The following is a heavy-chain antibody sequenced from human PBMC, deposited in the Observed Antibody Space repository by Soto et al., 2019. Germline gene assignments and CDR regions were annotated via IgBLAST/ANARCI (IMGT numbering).Heavy chain of an antibody. Sequence: GGSLRLSCAASGFTFSSYAMSWVRQAPGKGLEWVSAISGSGGSTYYADSVKGRFTISRDNSKNTLYLQMNSLRAEDTAVYYCAKIGCSGGSCHYWYFDLWGRGTLVTVSS. J-gene: IGHJ2*01. V-gene: IGHV3-23*01. D-gene: IGHD2-15*01. CDR1: GFTFSSYA. CDR3: AKIGCSGGSCHYWYFDL. CDR2: ISGSGGST.